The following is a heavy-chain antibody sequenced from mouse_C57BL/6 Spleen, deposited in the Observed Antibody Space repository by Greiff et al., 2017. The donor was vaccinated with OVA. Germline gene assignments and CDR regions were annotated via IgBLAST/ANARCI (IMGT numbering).Heavy chain of an antibody. J-gene: IGHJ3*01. V-gene: IGHV1-18*01. CDR2: INPNNGGT. Sequence: EVQLLESGPELVKPGASVKLPCKASGYTFTDYYMHWVKQSPGQSLEWIGDINPNNGGTLYNQKFKGKATLTVDKSSSTAYMELRSLTSEDTAVYYGARGGYYGYGWFADWGQGTLVTVSA. D-gene: IGHD2-14*01. CDR1: GYTFTDYY. CDR3: ARGGYYGYGWFAD.